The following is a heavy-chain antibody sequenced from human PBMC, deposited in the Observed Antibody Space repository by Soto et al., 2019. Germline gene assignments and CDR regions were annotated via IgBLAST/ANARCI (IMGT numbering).Heavy chain of an antibody. D-gene: IGHD6-19*01. J-gene: IGHJ4*02. CDR2: INHSGST. V-gene: IGHV4-34*01. Sequence: QVQLQQWGAGLLKPSETLSLTCAVYGGSFSGYYWSWIRQPPGKGLEWIGEINHSGSTNYNPSLKSRVTISVDTSKNRFSLKLSSVTAADTAVYYCARWGSGWYYFDYWGQGTLVTVSS. CDR1: GGSFSGYY. CDR3: ARWGSGWYYFDY.